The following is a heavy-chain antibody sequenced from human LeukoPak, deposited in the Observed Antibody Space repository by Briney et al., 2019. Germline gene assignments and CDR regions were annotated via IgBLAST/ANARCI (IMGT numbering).Heavy chain of an antibody. CDR3: AKATYSSSPAHY. V-gene: IGHV4-34*01. J-gene: IGHJ4*02. D-gene: IGHD6-6*01. CDR1: GGSFSGYY. CDR2: INHSGST. Sequence: SETLSLTCAVYGGSFSGYYWSWIRQPPGKGLEWIGEINHSGSTNYNPSLKSRVTISVDTSKDQFSLKLSSVTAADTAVYYCAKATYSSSPAHYWGQGTLVTVSS.